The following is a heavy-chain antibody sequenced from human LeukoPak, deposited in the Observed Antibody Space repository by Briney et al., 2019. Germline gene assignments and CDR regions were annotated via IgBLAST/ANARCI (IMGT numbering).Heavy chain of an antibody. CDR1: GGSIRSDF. D-gene: IGHD2-21*01. J-gene: IGHJ6*02. CDR3: ARNTVYCMDV. V-gene: IGHV4-59*01. CDR2: VYYSGST. Sequence: PSETLSLTCTVSGGSIRSDFWSWIRQPPGKGLEWIGYVYYSGSTNCSPSLNSRVTISIDTSKNKFSLKLTSVTAADTAVYYCARNTVYCMDVWGRGTTVTVS.